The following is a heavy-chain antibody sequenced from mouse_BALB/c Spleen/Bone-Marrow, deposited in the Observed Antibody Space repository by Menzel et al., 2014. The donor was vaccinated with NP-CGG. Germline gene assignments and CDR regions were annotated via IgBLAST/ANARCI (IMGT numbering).Heavy chain of an antibody. CDR1: GFTFSSYY. Sequence: EVMLVESGGGLVKLGGSLKLSCAASGFTFSSYYMSWVRPTPEKRLELVAAINSNGGSTYYPDTVKGRFTISRDNAKNTLYLQMSSLKSEDTALYYCARHGSSYAMDYWGQGTSVTVSS. V-gene: IGHV5-6-2*01. CDR2: INSNGGST. J-gene: IGHJ4*01. CDR3: ARHGSSYAMDY. D-gene: IGHD1-1*01.